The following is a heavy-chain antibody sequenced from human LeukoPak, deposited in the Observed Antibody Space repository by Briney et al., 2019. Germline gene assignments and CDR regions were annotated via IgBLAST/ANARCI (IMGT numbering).Heavy chain of an antibody. D-gene: IGHD3-22*01. J-gene: IGHJ3*02. CDR1: GGSTSTYY. CDR3: ARQKSNYDSSGHPAGAFDI. Sequence: SSETLSLTCTVSGGSTSTYYWTWIRQPPGKGLEWIGNVYYSGSTNYNPALKSRVTISVDTSKNQFSLKLSSVTAADTAVYYCARQKSNYDSSGHPAGAFDIWGQGTMVTVSS. V-gene: IGHV4-59*08. CDR2: VYYSGST.